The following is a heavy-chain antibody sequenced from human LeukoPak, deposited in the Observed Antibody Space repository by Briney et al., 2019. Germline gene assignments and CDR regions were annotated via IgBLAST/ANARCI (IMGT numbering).Heavy chain of an antibody. J-gene: IGHJ4*02. CDR2: IIPILGIA. CDR3: QAEDGIRYFDSYPPDY. V-gene: IGHV1-69*04. Sequence: ASVKVSCKASGGPFSSYAISWVRQAPGQGLEWMGRIIPILGIANYAQKFQGRVTITADKSTSTAYMELRSLRSDDTAVYYFQAEDGIRYFDSYPPDYWGQGTLVTVSS. D-gene: IGHD3-9*01. CDR1: GGPFSSYA.